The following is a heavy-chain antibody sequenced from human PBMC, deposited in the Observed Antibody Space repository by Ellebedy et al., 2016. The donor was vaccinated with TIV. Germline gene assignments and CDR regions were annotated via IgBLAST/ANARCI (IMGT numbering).Heavy chain of an antibody. CDR2: ISYSGNT. V-gene: IGHV4-39*01. CDR1: GGSISSRSSY. CDR3: GRGNDYSKSGDN. J-gene: IGHJ4*02. Sequence: MPSETLSLTCAVSGGSISSRSSYWGWIRQPPGQGLEWLGCISYSGNTYYNPSLKSRVTISVDKSKNQVSLKLSSVTAADTAVYFCGRGNDYSKSGDNWGQGTLVTVSS. D-gene: IGHD5-12*01.